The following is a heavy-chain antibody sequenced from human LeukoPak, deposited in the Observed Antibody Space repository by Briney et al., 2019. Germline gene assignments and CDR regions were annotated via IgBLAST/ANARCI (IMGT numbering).Heavy chain of an antibody. J-gene: IGHJ3*02. CDR1: GFSFSSYN. Sequence: GGSLRLSCAASGFSFSSYNINWVRQAPGKSLEWVSSITNNFYIYYADSLKGRFTISRDNARNSVYLQMNSLRAEDSAIYYCARDRGIADAFDIWGQGTVVTVSS. V-gene: IGHV3-21*01. CDR2: ITNNFYI. D-gene: IGHD1-14*01. CDR3: ARDRGIADAFDI.